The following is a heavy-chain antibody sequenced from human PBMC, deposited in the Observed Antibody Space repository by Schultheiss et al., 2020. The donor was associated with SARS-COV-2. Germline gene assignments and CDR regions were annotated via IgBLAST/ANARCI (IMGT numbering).Heavy chain of an antibody. CDR2: IYYSGST. Sequence: SETLSLTCTVSGGSMSSSTYYWGWIRQPPGKGLEWIGYIYYSGSTNYNPSLKSRVTISVDTSKNQFSLKLSSVTAADTAVYYCARGYYYDSSGYEPDAFDIWGQGTMVTVSS. J-gene: IGHJ3*02. CDR3: ARGYYYDSSGYEPDAFDI. CDR1: GGSMSSSTYY. V-gene: IGHV4-61*05. D-gene: IGHD3-22*01.